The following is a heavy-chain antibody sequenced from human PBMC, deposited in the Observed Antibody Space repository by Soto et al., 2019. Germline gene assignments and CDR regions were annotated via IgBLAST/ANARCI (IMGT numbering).Heavy chain of an antibody. CDR2: IIPIFGTA. Sequence: SVKVSCKASGGTFSSYAISWVRQAPGQGLEWMGGIIPIFGTANYAQKFQGRVTITADESTSTAYMELSSLRSEDTAVYYCAAKYSSSWYVPSPHYYYDMDVWGQGTTVTVSS. D-gene: IGHD6-13*01. CDR1: GGTFSSYA. CDR3: AAKYSSSWYVPSPHYYYDMDV. V-gene: IGHV1-69*13. J-gene: IGHJ6*02.